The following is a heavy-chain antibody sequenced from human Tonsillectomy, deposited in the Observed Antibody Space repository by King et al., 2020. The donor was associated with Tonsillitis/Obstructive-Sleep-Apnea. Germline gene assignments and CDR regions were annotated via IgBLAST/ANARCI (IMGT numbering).Heavy chain of an antibody. CDR1: GFTFSTNW. D-gene: IGHD3-16*01. Sequence: VQLVQSGGGLVQPGGSLRLSCAASGFTFSTNWMNWVRQAPGKGLEWVANINPDGSEKYYVDSVKGRFTVSRDNTKNSLYLQMNGLRAEATAVYYCARDYDYIWESEHYDAFDIWGQGTMVTVSS. CDR3: ARDYDYIWESEHYDAFDI. J-gene: IGHJ3*02. V-gene: IGHV3-7*01. CDR2: INPDGSEK.